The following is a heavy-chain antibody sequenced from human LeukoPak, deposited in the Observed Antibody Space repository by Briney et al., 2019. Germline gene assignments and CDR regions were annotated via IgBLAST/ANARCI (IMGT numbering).Heavy chain of an antibody. V-gene: IGHV3-53*01. D-gene: IGHD6-19*01. CDR1: GFTVSNNY. Sequence: GGSLRPSCAASGFTVSNNYMSWVRQAPGKGLEWVSVIYSGGNTYYADSVKGRFTISRDNSKNTVYLQMNSLRAEDTAVYYCATGYSSDFYFFDYWGQGTLVTVSS. CDR3: ATGYSSDFYFFDY. J-gene: IGHJ4*02. CDR2: IYSGGNT.